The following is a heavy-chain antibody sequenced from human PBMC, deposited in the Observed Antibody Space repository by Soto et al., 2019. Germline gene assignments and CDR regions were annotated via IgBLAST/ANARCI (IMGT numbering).Heavy chain of an antibody. CDR3: ARLRSGLPYYYYYYLDV. CDR2: ISAYNGNT. Sequence: QVPLVQSGAEVKKPGASVKVSCKASGYTFTSYGISWVRQAPGQGLEWMGWISAYNGNTNYAQKLQGRVTMTTDTSTSTAYMELRSLRSDDTAVYYCARLRSGLPYYYYYYLDVWGKGTTVTVSS. V-gene: IGHV1-18*01. D-gene: IGHD4-17*01. CDR1: GYTFTSYG. J-gene: IGHJ6*03.